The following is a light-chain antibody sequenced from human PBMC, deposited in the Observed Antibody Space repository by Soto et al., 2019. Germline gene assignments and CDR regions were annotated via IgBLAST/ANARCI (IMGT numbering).Light chain of an antibody. V-gene: IGKV1-5*01. CDR3: QQYNSYSWGT. CDR1: QSISSW. J-gene: IGKJ3*01. Sequence: DIQMTQSPSTLSASVGNRITITCRASQSISSWLAWYQQKPGKAPKLLIYDASSLESGVPSRFSGSGSGTEFTLTISCLQPDDFATYYCQQYNSYSWGTFGPGTKVDIK. CDR2: DAS.